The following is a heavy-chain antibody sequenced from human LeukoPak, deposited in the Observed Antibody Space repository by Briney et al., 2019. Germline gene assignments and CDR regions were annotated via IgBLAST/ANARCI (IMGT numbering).Heavy chain of an antibody. CDR2: IYHSGST. CDR1: GGSMSSYY. J-gene: IGHJ4*02. CDR3: ARGKDDYGGNRVDY. Sequence: SETLSLTCTVSGGSMSSYYWSWIRQPPGKGLEWIGYIYHSGSTNYNPSLKSRVTISVDTSKNQFSLKLSFVTAADTAMYYCARGKDDYGGNRVDYWGQGTLVTVSS. V-gene: IGHV4-59*01. D-gene: IGHD4-23*01.